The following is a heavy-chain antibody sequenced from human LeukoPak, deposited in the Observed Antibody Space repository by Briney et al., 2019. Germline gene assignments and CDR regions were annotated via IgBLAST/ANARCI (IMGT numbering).Heavy chain of an antibody. CDR2: IYSGGST. V-gene: IGHV3-53*01. CDR1: GFTVSSNY. D-gene: IGHD6-13*01. J-gene: IGHJ6*02. CDR3: ARADVAAAGHYYYYGMDV. Sequence: PGGSLRLSCAASGFTVSSNYMSWVSQAPGKGLEWVSVIYSGGSTYYADSVKGRFTISRDNSKNTLYLQMNSLRAEDTAVYYCARADVAAAGHYYYYGMDVWGQGTTVTVSS.